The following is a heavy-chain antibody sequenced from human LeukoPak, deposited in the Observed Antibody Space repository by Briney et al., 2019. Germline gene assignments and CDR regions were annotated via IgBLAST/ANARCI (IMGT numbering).Heavy chain of an antibody. D-gene: IGHD5-24*01. CDR1: GGSISSGSYY. J-gene: IGHJ6*03. CDR2: IYTSGST. Sequence: PSETLSLTCTVSGGSISSGSYYWSWIRQPAGKGLEWIGRIYTSGSTNYNPSLKSRVTISVDTSKNQFSLKLSSVTAADTAVYYCARDREMGYYYYYMDVWGKGTTVTISS. V-gene: IGHV4-61*02. CDR3: ARDREMGYYYYYMDV.